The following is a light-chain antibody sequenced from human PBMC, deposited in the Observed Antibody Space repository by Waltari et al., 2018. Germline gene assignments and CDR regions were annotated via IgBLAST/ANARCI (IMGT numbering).Light chain of an antibody. V-gene: IGLV2-23*01. CDR3: SSYAGNCNLVV. Sequence: QCALTQPASVAGSPGPSINISCTGTSSNVGCYNFDSWYHQPPRKAPNLMIYEASKRPSGVSNRFSGSKSVKTAFLTISGLQAEDEADYYCSSYAGNCNLVVFGGGTKLTVL. J-gene: IGLJ2*01. CDR2: EAS. CDR1: SSNVGCYNF.